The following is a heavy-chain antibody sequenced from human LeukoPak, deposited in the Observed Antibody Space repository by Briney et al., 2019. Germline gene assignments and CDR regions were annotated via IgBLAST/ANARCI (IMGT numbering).Heavy chain of an antibody. V-gene: IGHV4-34*01. CDR2: INHSGST. Sequence: SETLSLTCAVYGGSFSGYYWSRIRQPPGKGLEWIGEINHSGSTNYNPSLKSRVTISVDTSKNQFSLKLSSVTAADTAVYYRTGNGYYSLEYWGQGTLVTVSS. J-gene: IGHJ4*02. D-gene: IGHD3-3*01. CDR3: TGNGYYSLEY. CDR1: GGSFSGYY.